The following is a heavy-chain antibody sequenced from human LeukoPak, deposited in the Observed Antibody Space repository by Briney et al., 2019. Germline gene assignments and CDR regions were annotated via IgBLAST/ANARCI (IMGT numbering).Heavy chain of an antibody. D-gene: IGHD5-24*01. CDR2: IGYSGDT. J-gene: IGHJ4*02. Sequence: SQTLSLTCTVSGGSISNAAYYWSWVRQHPGKGLEWIGYIGYSGDTYYNPSLRSRVTISVDTSKKQFSLGLNSVTAADTAVYYCARVEAATTNPRFDSWGQGTLVTVSS. CDR3: ARVEAATTNPRFDS. CDR1: GGSISNAAYY. V-gene: IGHV4-31*03.